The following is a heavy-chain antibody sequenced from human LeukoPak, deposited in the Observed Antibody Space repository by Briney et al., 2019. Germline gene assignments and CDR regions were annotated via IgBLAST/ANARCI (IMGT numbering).Heavy chain of an antibody. CDR1: GYSFTTYW. D-gene: IGHD2-2*02. J-gene: IGHJ3*02. V-gene: IGHV5-51*01. CDR2: IYPGGSDT. Sequence: GESLKISCKGSGYSFTTYWIGWVRQMPGKGLELMGIIYPGGSDTRYSPSFQGHVTISADKSISSAYLQWSSLKASDTAMYYCARDGRLNTRDAFDIWGQGTMVSVSS. CDR3: ARDGRLNTRDAFDI.